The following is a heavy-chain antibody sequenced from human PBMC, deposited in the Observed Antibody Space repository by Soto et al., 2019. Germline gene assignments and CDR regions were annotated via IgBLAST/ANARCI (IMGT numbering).Heavy chain of an antibody. D-gene: IGHD2-21*01. CDR3: VKVSNVDVGCGTFDV. CDR1: GCPFDTFA. CDR2: ISFDGNNK. V-gene: IGHV3-30*18. J-gene: IGHJ3*01. Sequence: QVQLVESGGGVVQAGRSLRLSCAASGCPFDTFAMHWVRQAPSKGLEWVAVISFDGNNKIYADSVQGRFSISRDNCGSSLQLEMKSHRTEDMAKYDCVKVSNVDVGCGTFDVWCLGTMVTVSS.